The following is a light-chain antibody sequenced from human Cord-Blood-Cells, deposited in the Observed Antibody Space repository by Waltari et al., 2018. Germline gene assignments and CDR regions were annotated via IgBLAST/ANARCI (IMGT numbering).Light chain of an antibody. CDR3: QQRSNWPPFT. J-gene: IGKJ3*01. V-gene: IGKV3-11*01. CDR1: QSVSSY. Sequence: IVLTQSPAPLSLSPGERATLSCRASQSVSSYLAWYQQKPGQAPRLLIYDASNRATGIPARFSGSGSGTDFTLTISSLEPEDFAVYYCQQRSNWPPFTFGPGTKVDIK. CDR2: DAS.